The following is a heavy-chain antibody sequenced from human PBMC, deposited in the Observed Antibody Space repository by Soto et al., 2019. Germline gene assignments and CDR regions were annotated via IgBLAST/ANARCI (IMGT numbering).Heavy chain of an antibody. CDR2: MRPLIGET. CDR3: AGEGSYETLSGNSHIFD. J-gene: IGHJ4*02. V-gene: IGHV1-45*02. Sequence: QVPLVQSGAEVKQTGSSVKISCKTSGHPLSYRYLHWFRQAPGQAFEWMGRMRPLIGETNNAQKVHDRLTLTRDRPMTTAYMELRSLTSDDTAIYYCAGEGSYETLSGNSHIFDWGQGTLVSVSS. CDR1: GHPLSYRY. D-gene: IGHD3-9*01.